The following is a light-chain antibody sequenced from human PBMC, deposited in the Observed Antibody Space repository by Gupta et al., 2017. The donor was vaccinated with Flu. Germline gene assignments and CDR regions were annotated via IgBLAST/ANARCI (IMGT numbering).Light chain of an antibody. CDR1: QSVSSN. J-gene: IGKJ2*03. Sequence: EIVFMHPPPTRPGSPGERATLSCRASQSVSSNLAWYQQKPGQAPRLLIYGASTRATGIPARFSGSGSGTEFTLTISSLQSEDFAVYYCQQYNNWPPGSFGQGTKLEIK. V-gene: IGKV3-15*01. CDR3: QQYNNWPPGS. CDR2: GAS.